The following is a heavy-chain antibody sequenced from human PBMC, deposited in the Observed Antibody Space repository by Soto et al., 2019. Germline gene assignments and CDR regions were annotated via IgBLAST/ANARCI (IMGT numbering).Heavy chain of an antibody. CDR2: IYPGDSDT. CDR3: AKHPHYYSYGMDV. J-gene: IGHJ6*02. Sequence: GESLKISCKGSGYRFFIYWIVWGRQMPGKGLEWMGIIYPGDSDTRYSPSFEGQVTISADKSISTADLQWSSLKASDTAKYYCAKHPHYYSYGMDVWGQGTTVIVYS. CDR1: GYRFFIYW. V-gene: IGHV5-51*01.